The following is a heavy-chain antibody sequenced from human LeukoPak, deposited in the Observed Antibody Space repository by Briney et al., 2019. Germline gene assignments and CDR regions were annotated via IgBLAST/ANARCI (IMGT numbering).Heavy chain of an antibody. D-gene: IGHD1-20*01. Sequence: GGSLRLSCAASGVTFSSYSMNWVRQAPGKGLEWVSYISSSSSYIYYADSVKGRFTISRDNAKNSVYLQMNSLRAEDTAVYYCARGGFNWNDPIDYWGQGTLVTVSS. V-gene: IGHV3-21*01. J-gene: IGHJ4*02. CDR2: ISSSSSYI. CDR3: ARGGFNWNDPIDY. CDR1: GVTFSSYS.